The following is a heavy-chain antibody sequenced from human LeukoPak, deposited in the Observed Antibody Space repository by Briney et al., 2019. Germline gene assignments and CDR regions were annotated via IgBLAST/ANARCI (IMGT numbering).Heavy chain of an antibody. V-gene: IGHV1-24*01. CDR1: GYTLTELS. CDR2: FDPEDGET. CDR3: ATRPFFGDSYGGFDY. J-gene: IGHJ4*02. D-gene: IGHD5-18*01. Sequence: SVKLSCKVSGYTLTELSMHWVRQAPGKGLEWMGGFDPEDGETIYAQKFQGRVTMTEDTSTDTAYMELSSLRSEDTAVYYCATRPFFGDSYGGFDYWGQGTLVSVSS.